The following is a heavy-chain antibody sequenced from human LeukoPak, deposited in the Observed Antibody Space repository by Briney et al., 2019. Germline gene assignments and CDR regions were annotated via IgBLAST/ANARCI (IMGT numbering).Heavy chain of an antibody. Sequence: GSLRLSCAASGFTFSDYYMSWVRQAPGKGLEWVSHISGSDNATYYADSVKGRFTISRDNAKNSLCLQMNRLRVEDTAVYYCARARYTYGNNWFDPWGQGTLVTVSS. CDR3: ARARYTYGNNWFDP. J-gene: IGHJ5*02. V-gene: IGHV3-11*01. CDR2: ISGSDNAT. CDR1: GFTFSDYY. D-gene: IGHD5-18*01.